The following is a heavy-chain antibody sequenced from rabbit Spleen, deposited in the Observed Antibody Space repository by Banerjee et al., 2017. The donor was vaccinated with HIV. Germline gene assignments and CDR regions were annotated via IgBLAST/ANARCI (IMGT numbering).Heavy chain of an antibody. Sequence: QSLEESGGGLVQPEGSLTLTCTASGVSFSSNYYMCWVRQAPGKGLEWIACIYGGSSGRTYYASWAKGRFTISKTSSTTVTLQMTSLTDADTATYFCTRDLDNRGYDTDLWGPGTLVTVS. CDR2: IYGGSSGRT. V-gene: IGHV1S40*01. D-gene: IGHD1-1*01. CDR1: GVSFSSNYY. CDR3: TRDLDNRGYDTDL. J-gene: IGHJ6*01.